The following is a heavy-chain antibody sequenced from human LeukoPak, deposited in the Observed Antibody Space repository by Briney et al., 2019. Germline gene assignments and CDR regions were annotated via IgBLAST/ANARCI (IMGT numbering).Heavy chain of an antibody. J-gene: IGHJ5*02. V-gene: IGHV4-30-2*01. Sequence: PLQTLSLTCAVSGGSISSGGYSWSWIRQPPGKGLEWIGYISHSGSTYYNPSLKSRVTISVDRSKNQFSLKLSSVTAADTAMYYCARGRDYGDYARFDPWGQGTLVTVSS. D-gene: IGHD4-17*01. CDR3: ARGRDYGDYARFDP. CDR1: GGSISSGGYS. CDR2: ISHSGST.